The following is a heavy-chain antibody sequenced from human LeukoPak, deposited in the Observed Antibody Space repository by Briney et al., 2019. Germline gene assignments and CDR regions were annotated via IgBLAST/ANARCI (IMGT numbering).Heavy chain of an antibody. V-gene: IGHV5-51*01. CDR1: GYSFTSYW. J-gene: IGHJ4*02. Sequence: GESLKIPCKGSGYSFTSYWIGWVRQMPGKGLEWMGIIYPGDSDTRYSPSFQGQVTISADKSISTAYLQWSSLKASDTAMYYCARQEKYQLLENDYWGQGTLVTVSS. CDR2: IYPGDSDT. CDR3: ARQEKYQLLENDY. D-gene: IGHD2-2*01.